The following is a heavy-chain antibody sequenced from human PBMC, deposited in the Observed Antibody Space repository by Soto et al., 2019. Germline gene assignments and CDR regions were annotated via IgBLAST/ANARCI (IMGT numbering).Heavy chain of an antibody. CDR2: TYYRSKWYN. D-gene: IGHD3-16*02. CDR3: ARDQRTPGELSSRPFDY. CDR1: GDSVSSNSAA. V-gene: IGHV6-1*01. J-gene: IGHJ4*02. Sequence: QVQLQQSGPGLVKPSQTLSLTCAISGDSVSSNSAAWNWIRQSPSRGLEWLGRTYYRSKWYNDYAVSVQSRITIIPDTPNNQFPLQLNSVTPDVTALYYSARDQRTPGELSSRPFDYWGQGTQVAVSS.